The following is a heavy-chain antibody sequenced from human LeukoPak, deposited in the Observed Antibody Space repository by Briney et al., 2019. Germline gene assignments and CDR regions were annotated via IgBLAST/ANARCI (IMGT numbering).Heavy chain of an antibody. CDR1: GYTFTGYY. V-gene: IGHV1-2*02. Sequence: ASVKVSCKASGYTFTGYYMHWVRQAPGQGLEWMGWINPNSGGTNYAQKFQGRVTMTRDTSISTAYMELSRLRSDDTAVYYCARLLSRPAATRWYYYYMDVWGKGTTVTISS. CDR3: ARLLSRPAATRWYYYYMDV. J-gene: IGHJ6*03. D-gene: IGHD2-15*01. CDR2: INPNSGGT.